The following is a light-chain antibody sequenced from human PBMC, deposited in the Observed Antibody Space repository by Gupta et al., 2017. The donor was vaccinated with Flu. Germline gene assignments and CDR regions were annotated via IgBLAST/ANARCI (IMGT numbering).Light chain of an antibody. V-gene: IGKV3-11*01. Sequence: TLSSSAAGTGATPSRTGHRGSSNFFAWYQQTPGHAPRVIIYEATNKGTGIPGRFSGSGSGTDFTLTISRLEPEDFAVYYCQQSSNWRTFGGGTKVVIK. CDR2: EAT. CDR3: QQSSNWRT. CDR1: RGSSNF. J-gene: IGKJ4*01.